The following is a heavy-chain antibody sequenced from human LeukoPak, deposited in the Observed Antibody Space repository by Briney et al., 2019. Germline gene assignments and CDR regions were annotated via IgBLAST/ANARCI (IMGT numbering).Heavy chain of an antibody. CDR2: ISGSGGST. J-gene: IGHJ4*02. D-gene: IGHD2-2*01. CDR1: GFTFSSYA. Sequence: GGSLRLSCAASGFTFSSYAMSWVRQAPGKGLEWVSAISGSGGSTYYADSVKGRFPISRDNSKNTLYLQMNSLRAEDTAVYYCAKDGGVVVPAAIHPHYFDYWGQGTLVTVSS. V-gene: IGHV3-23*01. CDR3: AKDGGVVVPAAIHPHYFDY.